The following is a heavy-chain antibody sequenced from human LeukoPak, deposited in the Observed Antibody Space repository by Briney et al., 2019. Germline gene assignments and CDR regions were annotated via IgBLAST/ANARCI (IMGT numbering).Heavy chain of an antibody. CDR1: GFTFSSYA. Sequence: GGSLRLSCAASGFTFSSYAMSWVRQAPGKGLEWVSAISGSGGSTYYADSVKGRFTISRDNSKNTLYLQMNSLRAEDTAVYYCAKTLIDYGDYLLYYFDYWGQGTLVTVSS. CDR2: ISGSGGST. CDR3: AKTLIDYGDYLLYYFDY. V-gene: IGHV3-23*01. D-gene: IGHD4-17*01. J-gene: IGHJ4*02.